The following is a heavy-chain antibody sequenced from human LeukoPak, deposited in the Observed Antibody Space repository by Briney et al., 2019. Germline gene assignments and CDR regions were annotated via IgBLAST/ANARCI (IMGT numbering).Heavy chain of an antibody. Sequence: PSETLSLTCAVYGGSFSGYYWSWIRQPPGKGLEWIGEINHSGSTNYNPSLKSRVTISVDTSKNQFPLKLSSVTAADTAVYYCARARRVDDFWSGYVQYGNWFDPWGQGTLVTVSS. D-gene: IGHD3-3*01. CDR1: GGSFSGYY. V-gene: IGHV4-34*01. CDR2: INHSGST. CDR3: ARARRVDDFWSGYVQYGNWFDP. J-gene: IGHJ5*02.